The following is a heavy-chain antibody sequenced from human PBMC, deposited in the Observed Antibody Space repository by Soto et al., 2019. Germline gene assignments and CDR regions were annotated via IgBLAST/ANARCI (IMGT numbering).Heavy chain of an antibody. CDR1: GYTFTSYA. Sequence: ASVKVSCKASGYTFTSYAMHWVRQAPGQRLEWMGWINAGNGNTKYSQKFQGRVTITRDTSASTAYMELSSLRSVDTAVYYCSIGLSGYDLVVGYYYYYMDVWGKGTTVTVSS. CDR2: INAGNGNT. V-gene: IGHV1-3*01. CDR3: SIGLSGYDLVVGYYYYYMDV. D-gene: IGHD5-12*01. J-gene: IGHJ6*03.